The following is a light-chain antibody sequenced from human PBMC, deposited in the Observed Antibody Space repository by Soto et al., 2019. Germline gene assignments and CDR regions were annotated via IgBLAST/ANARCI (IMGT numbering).Light chain of an antibody. CDR2: DVS. V-gene: IGLV2-14*01. CDR1: SSDVGGYHY. Sequence: QSALTQPASVSGSPGQSITISCTGTSSDVGGYHYVSWYQQYPGKAPKVMIYDVSNRPSGVSNRFSGSKSGTTASLTISGLQAEDDADYYCSSYTSSSTYVFGTGTKVTVL. CDR3: SSYTSSSTYV. J-gene: IGLJ1*01.